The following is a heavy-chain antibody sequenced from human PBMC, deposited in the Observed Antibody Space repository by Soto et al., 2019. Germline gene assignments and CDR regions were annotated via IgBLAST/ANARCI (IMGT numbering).Heavy chain of an antibody. J-gene: IGHJ1*01. V-gene: IGHV1-2*04. CDR2: INPNSGGT. D-gene: IGHD6-19*01. CDR1: GYTFTGYY. Sequence: ASVKVSCKASGYTFTGYYMHWVRQAPGQGLEWMGWINPNSGGTNYAQKFQGWVTMTRDTSISTAYMELSRLRSDDTAVYYCARALLPSGWGAAQGPYFQHWGQGTLVTVSS. CDR3: ARALLPSGWGAAQGPYFQH.